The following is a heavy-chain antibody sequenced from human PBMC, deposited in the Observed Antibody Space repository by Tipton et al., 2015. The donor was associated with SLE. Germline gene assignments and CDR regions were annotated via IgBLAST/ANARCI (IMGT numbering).Heavy chain of an antibody. Sequence: LRLSCDVSGYSISKNYYWGWIRQSPGKGREWIGSMYHSGSSYYNPSLKSRVAVSIDTSKNEFSLKLNSVTAADTAVYYCVEGHTAMVIFDSWGQGTLVTVSS. V-gene: IGHV4-38-2*01. CDR2: MYHSGSS. J-gene: IGHJ4*02. CDR1: GYSISKNYY. CDR3: VEGHTAMVIFDS. D-gene: IGHD5-18*01.